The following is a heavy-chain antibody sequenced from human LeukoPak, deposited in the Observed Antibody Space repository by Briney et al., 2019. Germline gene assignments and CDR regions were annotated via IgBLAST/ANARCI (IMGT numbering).Heavy chain of an antibody. V-gene: IGHV3-21*01. CDR2: ISSSSSYI. CDR1: GFTFSSYS. D-gene: IGHD6-19*01. Sequence: GGSLRLSCAATGFTFSSYSMNWVRQAPGKGLEWVSSISSSSSYIYYADSVKGRFTISRDNAKNSLYLQMNSLRAEDTAVYYCARVGRRVQWLAQGGGWFDPWGQGTLVTVSS. J-gene: IGHJ5*02. CDR3: ARVGRRVQWLAQGGGWFDP.